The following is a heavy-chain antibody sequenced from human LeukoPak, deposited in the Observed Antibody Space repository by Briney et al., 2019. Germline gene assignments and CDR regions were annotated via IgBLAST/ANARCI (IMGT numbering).Heavy chain of an antibody. D-gene: IGHD3-10*01. CDR1: GYTFTGYY. J-gene: IGHJ4*02. CDR2: INPNSGAT. CDR3: ARDPRGSYYSDY. V-gene: IGHV1-2*02. Sequence: ASVKVSCKASGYTFTGYYLHWVRQAPGQGLEWMGSINPNSGATNYAQRFQGRVTMTRDTSITTVYMELSRLRFDDTAVYSCARDPRGSYYSDYWGQGSLVTVSS.